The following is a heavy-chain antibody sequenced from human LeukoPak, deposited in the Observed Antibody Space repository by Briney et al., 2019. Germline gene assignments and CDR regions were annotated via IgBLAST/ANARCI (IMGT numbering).Heavy chain of an antibody. CDR3: ARDQGLTAPPPYGLNV. CDR1: GGTFSSSA. J-gene: IGHJ6*02. Sequence: SVKVSCKTSGGTFSSSAITWVRQAPGQGLEWMGRIIPVLNITSYAQKFQGRVTITADTSTSTVYMELSSLRSEETAVYYCARDQGLTAPPPYGLNVWDQGTTVIVSS. CDR2: IIPVLNIT. V-gene: IGHV1-69*04. D-gene: IGHD5-18*01.